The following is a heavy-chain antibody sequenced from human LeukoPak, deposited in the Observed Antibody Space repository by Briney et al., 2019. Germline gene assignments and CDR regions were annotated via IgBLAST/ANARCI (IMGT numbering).Heavy chain of an antibody. Sequence: PSETLSLTCSASGDSISRSYWSWIRQAPGKGLEWIGYISYSGRTKYHPSPKSRVTISLDTSNNQISLKLSSVTAADTAIYYCARDPFDFSQSTAYWYFDVWGRGALVTVSS. V-gene: IGHV4-59*01. CDR1: GDSISRSY. CDR3: ARDPFDFSQSTAYWYFDV. D-gene: IGHD3/OR15-3a*01. CDR2: ISYSGRT. J-gene: IGHJ2*01.